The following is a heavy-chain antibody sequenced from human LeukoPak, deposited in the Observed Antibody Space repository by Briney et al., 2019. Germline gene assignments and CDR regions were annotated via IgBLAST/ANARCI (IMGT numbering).Heavy chain of an antibody. J-gene: IGHJ4*02. CDR1: GYTFSYYV. V-gene: IGHV3-33*01. CDR2: IWYDGSNK. Sequence: GGSLRLSCAASGYTFSYYVMHWVRQAPGKGLEGVAVIWYDGSNKYYADSVKDRFTISRDNSKNTLYLLVNSLRADDTAVYYCARGSRRAAGALDSWGQGTLVTVSS. D-gene: IGHD6-13*01. CDR3: ARGSRRAAGALDS.